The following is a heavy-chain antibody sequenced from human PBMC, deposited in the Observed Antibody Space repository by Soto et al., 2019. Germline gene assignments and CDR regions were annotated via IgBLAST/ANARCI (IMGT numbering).Heavy chain of an antibody. Sequence: QVQLVQSGAEVKKPGSSVKVSCKASGGTFSSYAISWVRQAPGQGLEWMGGIIPIFGTANYAQKFQARVTITADESTSTAYMELSSLRSEDTAVYYCASNVGNDSSGYYFPPLDYWGQGTLVTVSS. V-gene: IGHV1-69*01. CDR3: ASNVGNDSSGYYFPPLDY. CDR2: IIPIFGTA. J-gene: IGHJ4*02. D-gene: IGHD3-22*01. CDR1: GGTFSSYA.